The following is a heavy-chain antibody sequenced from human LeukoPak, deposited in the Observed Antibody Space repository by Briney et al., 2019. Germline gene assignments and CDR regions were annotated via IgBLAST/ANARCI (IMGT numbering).Heavy chain of an antibody. V-gene: IGHV4-61*01. Sequence: SETLSLTCTVSGGSVSSGSNYWSWIRQPPGKGLVWIGYISYGGSTNYNPSLKSRVTISVDTSKNQFSLKLSSVTAADTAVYYCVRAGTYYDVLTGYRPYYFDYWGQGTLVTVSS. J-gene: IGHJ4*02. CDR2: ISYGGST. CDR1: GGSVSSGSNY. D-gene: IGHD3-9*01. CDR3: VRAGTYYDVLTGYRPYYFDY.